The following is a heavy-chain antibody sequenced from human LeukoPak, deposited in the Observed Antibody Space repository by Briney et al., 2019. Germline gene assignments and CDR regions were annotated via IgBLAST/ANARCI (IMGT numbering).Heavy chain of an antibody. J-gene: IGHJ5*02. CDR1: GFTFSSYA. CDR2: ISYDGSNK. V-gene: IGHV3-30-3*01. CDR3: ARGRYCSGGSCYSRNWFDP. D-gene: IGHD2-15*01. Sequence: PGGSLRLSCAASGFTFSSYAMHWVRQAPGKGLEWVAVISYDGSNKYYADSVKGRFTISRDNSKNMLYLQMNSLRAEDTAVYYCARGRYCSGGSCYSRNWFDPWGQGTLVTVSS.